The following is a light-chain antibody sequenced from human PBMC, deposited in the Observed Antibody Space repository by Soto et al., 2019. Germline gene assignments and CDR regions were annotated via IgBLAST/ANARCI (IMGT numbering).Light chain of an antibody. J-gene: IGKJ1*01. CDR1: QGIRND. CDR3: LQDYNYPRT. Sequence: AIQMTQSPSSLSASVGDRVTITCRASQGIRNDLGWYQQKPGRAPKLLIYAASSFQSGVPSRFTGSGSGTDFTLTIICLLPEDFATYYFLQDYNYPRTFGQGTKVDIK. V-gene: IGKV1-6*01. CDR2: AAS.